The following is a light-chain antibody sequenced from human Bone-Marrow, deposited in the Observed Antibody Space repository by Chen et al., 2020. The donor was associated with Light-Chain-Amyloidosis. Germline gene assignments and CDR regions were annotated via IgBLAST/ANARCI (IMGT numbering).Light chain of an antibody. CDR2: WAS. J-gene: IGKJ3*01. CDR1: QSVLYNSNNKDY. V-gene: IGKV4-1*01. CDR3: QQYYTTPLT. Sequence: DIVMTQSPDSLAVSLGERATINCNSSQSVLYNSNNKDYLAWYQQKPGQPPNLLIYWASTRESGVPDRFSGSGSGTDFTLTISSLKPEDVAVYYCQQYYTTPLTFGPGTKVDVK.